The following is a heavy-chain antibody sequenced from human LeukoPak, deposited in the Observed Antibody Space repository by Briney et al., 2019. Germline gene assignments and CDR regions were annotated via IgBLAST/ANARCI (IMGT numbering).Heavy chain of an antibody. V-gene: IGHV4-59*01. CDR2: ICYSGST. Sequence: WETLSLTCTVSGGSISSYYWHWVRQPPGKGLEWIGDICYSGSTNYNPSLKSRVTISVDTSKNPFSLKLSSVTAADTAVYYCARDRGYYDSSGYYFDYWGQGTLVTVSS. D-gene: IGHD3-22*01. J-gene: IGHJ4*02. CDR3: ARDRGYYDSSGYYFDY. CDR1: GGSISSYY.